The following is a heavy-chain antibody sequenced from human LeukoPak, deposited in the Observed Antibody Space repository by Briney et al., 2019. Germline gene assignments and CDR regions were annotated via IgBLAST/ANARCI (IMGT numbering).Heavy chain of an antibody. J-gene: IGHJ3*02. CDR3: ARDCGGGSCYGPYDAFDI. V-gene: IGHV3-48*03. CDR2: ISSSGSTI. Sequence: GGSLRLSCAASGFTFSSYEMNWVRQAPGKGLEWVSYISSSGSTIYYADSVKGRFTISRDNAKNSLYLLMNSLRAEDTAVYYCARDCGGGSCYGPYDAFDIWGQGTMVTVSS. CDR1: GFTFSSYE. D-gene: IGHD2-15*01.